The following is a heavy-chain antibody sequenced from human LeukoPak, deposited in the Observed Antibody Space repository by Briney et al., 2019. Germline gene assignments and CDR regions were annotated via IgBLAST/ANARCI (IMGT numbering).Heavy chain of an antibody. V-gene: IGHV3-23*01. J-gene: IGHJ6*03. CDR1: GFTFDDYA. D-gene: IGHD6-19*01. Sequence: PGGSLRLSCAASGFTFDDYAMHWVRQAPGKGLEWVSGINSDGINTSYADSVKGRFTISRDNSKNTLYLQMNSLRAEDTAVYYCAKRGSGWYEDYYYYMDVWGKGTTVTISS. CDR2: INSDGINT. CDR3: AKRGSGWYEDYYYYMDV.